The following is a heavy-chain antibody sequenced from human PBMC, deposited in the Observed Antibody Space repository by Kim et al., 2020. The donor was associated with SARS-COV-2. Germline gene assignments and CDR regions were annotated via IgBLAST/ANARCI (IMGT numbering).Heavy chain of an antibody. Sequence: GGSLRLSCAASGFTVSSNYMSWVRQAPGKGLEWVSVIYSGGSTYYADSVKGRFTISRDNSKNTLYLQMNSLRAEDTAVYYCARDHLLWFGIQNYYYGMDVWGQGTTVTVSS. V-gene: IGHV3-66*01. CDR2: IYSGGST. CDR3: ARDHLLWFGIQNYYYGMDV. J-gene: IGHJ6*02. D-gene: IGHD3-10*01. CDR1: GFTVSSNY.